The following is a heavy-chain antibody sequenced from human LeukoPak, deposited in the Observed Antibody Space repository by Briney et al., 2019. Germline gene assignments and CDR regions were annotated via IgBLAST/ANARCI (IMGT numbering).Heavy chain of an antibody. D-gene: IGHD2-21*01. Sequence: GGSLRLSCAASGFTFSGYWMSWVRQAPGTGLEWVANIKQDGSEKYYVDSMKGRFTISRDNAKNSLYLRMNSLRAEDTAVYYCARGPSYCGTNCYYYFEYWGQGTLVTVSS. J-gene: IGHJ4*02. CDR3: ARGPSYCGTNCYYYFEY. V-gene: IGHV3-7*01. CDR2: IKQDGSEK. CDR1: GFTFSGYW.